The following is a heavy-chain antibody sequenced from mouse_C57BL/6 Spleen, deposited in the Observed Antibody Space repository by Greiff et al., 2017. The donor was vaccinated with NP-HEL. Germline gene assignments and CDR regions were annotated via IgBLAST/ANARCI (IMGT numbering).Heavy chain of an antibody. V-gene: IGHV1-63*01. CDR2: IYPGGGYT. Sequence: VQLQQSGAELVRPGTSVKLSCKASGYTFTNYWIGWVKQRPGHGLEWIGDIYPGGGYTNYNEKFKGKATLTADKSSSTAYMQLSSLTSEDSAIYYCARSHYDYYYDALDYWGQGTSVTVSS. J-gene: IGHJ4*01. D-gene: IGHD2-4*01. CDR1: GYTFTNYW. CDR3: ARSHYDYYYDALDY.